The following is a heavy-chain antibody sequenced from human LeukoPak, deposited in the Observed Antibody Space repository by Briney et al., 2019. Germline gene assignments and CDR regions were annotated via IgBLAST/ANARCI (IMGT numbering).Heavy chain of an antibody. V-gene: IGHV1-2*02. D-gene: IGHD6-6*01. CDR2: INPNRGGT. Sequence: ASVKVSCKASGYTFTRYYMHWVRQAPAQGLEGMGWINPNRGGTNYAQKFQGRVTMTRDQPISTAYMELSRLRSDDTAVYYCARDRALYSSSSGNYWGQGTLVTVSS. J-gene: IGHJ4*02. CDR3: ARDRALYSSSSGNY. CDR1: GYTFTRYY.